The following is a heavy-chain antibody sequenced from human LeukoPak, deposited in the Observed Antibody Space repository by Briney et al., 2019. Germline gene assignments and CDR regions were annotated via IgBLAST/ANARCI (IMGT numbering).Heavy chain of an antibody. D-gene: IGHD6-13*01. CDR2: ISSGGGST. V-gene: IGHV3-23*01. J-gene: IGHJ1*01. Sequence: GGSLRLSCAASGFTFSSFAMSWVRQAPGKGLEWVSTISSGGGSTYYADSVRGRFTISRDNSKNTVFLQMNSLGAEDTAVYYCARAREGAAAQHWGQGTLVTVSS. CDR1: GFTFSSFA. CDR3: ARAREGAAAQH.